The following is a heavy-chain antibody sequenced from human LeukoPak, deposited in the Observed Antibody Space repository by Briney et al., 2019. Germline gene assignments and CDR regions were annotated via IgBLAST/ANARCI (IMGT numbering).Heavy chain of an antibody. CDR3: AKADTAMVTTRGNGMDV. Sequence: GGSLRLSCAASGFTFSSYAMSWVRQALGKGLEGVSAISGSGGSTYYADSVKGRFTISRDNSKNTLYPHMNSLRAEDTAVYYCAKADTAMVTTRGNGMDVWGQGTTVTVSS. CDR1: GFTFSSYA. D-gene: IGHD5-18*01. V-gene: IGHV3-23*01. J-gene: IGHJ6*02. CDR2: ISGSGGST.